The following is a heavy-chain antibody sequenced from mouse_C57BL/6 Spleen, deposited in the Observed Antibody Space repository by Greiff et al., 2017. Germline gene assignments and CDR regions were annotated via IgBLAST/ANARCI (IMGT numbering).Heavy chain of an antibody. Sequence: QVQLQQSGAELAKPGASVKLSCKASGYTFTSYWMHWVKQRPGQGLEWIGYINPSSGYTKYNQKFKDKATLTADKSSSTAYMQLSSLTYEDAAVYYCARRDDYDGAWFAYWGQGTLVTVSA. D-gene: IGHD2-4*01. J-gene: IGHJ3*01. CDR3: ARRDDYDGAWFAY. CDR1: GYTFTSYW. CDR2: INPSSGYT. V-gene: IGHV1-7*01.